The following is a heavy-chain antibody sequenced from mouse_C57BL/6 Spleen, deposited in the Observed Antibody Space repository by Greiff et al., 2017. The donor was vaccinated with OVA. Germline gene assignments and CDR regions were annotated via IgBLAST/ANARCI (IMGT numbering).Heavy chain of an antibody. V-gene: IGHV3-6*01. J-gene: IGHJ3*01. CDR2: ISYDGSN. Sequence: ESGPGLVKPSQSLSLTCSVTGYSITSGYYWNWIRQFPGNKLEWMGYISYDGSNNYNPSLKNRISITRDTSKNQFFLKLNSVTTEDTATYYCARYAWGFAYWGQGTLVTVSA. D-gene: IGHD6-5*01. CDR1: GYSITSGYY. CDR3: ARYAWGFAY.